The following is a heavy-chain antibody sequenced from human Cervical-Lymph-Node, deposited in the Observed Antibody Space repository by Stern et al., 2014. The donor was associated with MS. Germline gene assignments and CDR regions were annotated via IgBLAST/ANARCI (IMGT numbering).Heavy chain of an antibody. CDR3: TREEGKYGGRNVKNS. CDR1: GFTFSNYG. CDR2: IWFDGSNQ. Sequence: QVQLVQSGGGVVHPGRSLRLSCAASGFTFSNYGLHWVRQAPGLGLEWVAFIWFDGSNQYYGDSVKGRFTISRDNSRNTLYLQMDTLRAEDTAVYYCTREEGKYGGRNVKNSWGQGTLVTVSS. V-gene: IGHV3-33*01. J-gene: IGHJ4*02. D-gene: IGHD4-23*01.